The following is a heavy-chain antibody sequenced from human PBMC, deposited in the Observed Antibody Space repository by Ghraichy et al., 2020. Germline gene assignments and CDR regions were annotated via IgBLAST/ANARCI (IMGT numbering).Heavy chain of an antibody. J-gene: IGHJ4*02. CDR3: ARGGLRWPFEY. CDR1: GFDFNDDY. Sequence: GGSLRLSCATSGFDFNDDYLSWIRQAPGKGLEWISYISGSGGTISYTDSLKGRFTISRDNAKKSLYLQMNSLRADDMAVYYCARGGLRWPFEYWGQGTLVTVSS. D-gene: IGHD4-23*01. CDR2: ISGSGGTI. V-gene: IGHV3-11*01.